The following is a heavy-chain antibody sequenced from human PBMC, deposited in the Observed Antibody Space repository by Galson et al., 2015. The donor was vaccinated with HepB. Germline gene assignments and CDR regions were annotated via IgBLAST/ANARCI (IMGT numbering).Heavy chain of an antibody. CDR3: VRDNWNDDSLLDY. CDR1: GFTFNNFA. Sequence: SLRLSCAASGFTFNNFAMHWVRQAPGKGLEWVAVISYDGSNKYYADSVKGRFTISRDDSKNTLYLQMNSLRVEDTAVYYCVRDNWNDDSLLDYWGQGTLVTVSS. V-gene: IGHV3-30-3*01. CDR2: ISYDGSNK. J-gene: IGHJ4*02. D-gene: IGHD1-1*01.